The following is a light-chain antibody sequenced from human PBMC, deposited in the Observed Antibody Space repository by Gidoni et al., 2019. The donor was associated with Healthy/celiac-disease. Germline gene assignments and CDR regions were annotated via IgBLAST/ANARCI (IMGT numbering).Light chain of an antibody. CDR2: GAS. V-gene: IGKV3-20*01. J-gene: IGKJ2*01. CDR1: QSVSSSY. CDR3: QQYGSSPPNT. Sequence: DIVLPPSPCTLSLSPGERATLSCRASQSVSSSYLAWYQQKPGQAPRLLIYGASSRATGIPDRFSGSGSGTDFTLTISRLEPEDFAVYYCQQYGSSPPNTFGQGTKLEIK.